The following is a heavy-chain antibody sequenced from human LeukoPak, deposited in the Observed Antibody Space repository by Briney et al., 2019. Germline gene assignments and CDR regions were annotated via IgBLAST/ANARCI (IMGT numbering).Heavy chain of an antibody. D-gene: IGHD3-16*02. V-gene: IGHV4-39*01. CDR2: IYYSGST. CDR3: ARPKEDYVWGSYRPYNWFDP. J-gene: IGHJ5*02. CDR1: GGSISSSSYY. Sequence: PPETLSLTCTVSGGSISSSSYYWGWIRQPPGKGLEWIGSIYYSGSTYYNPSLKSRVTISVDTSKNQFSLKLSSVTAADTAVYYCARPKEDYVWGSYRPYNWFDPWGQGTLVTVSS.